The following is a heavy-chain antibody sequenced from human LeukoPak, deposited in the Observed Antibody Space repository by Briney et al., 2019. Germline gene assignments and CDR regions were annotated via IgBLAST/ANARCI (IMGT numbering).Heavy chain of an antibody. CDR2: IYPSDSNT. CDR1: GYNFTSYW. CDR3: ARARGYNPYYFDY. D-gene: IGHD5-12*01. J-gene: IGHJ4*02. Sequence: GESLKISCKGFGYNFTSYWIGWVRQKPGKGLEWMGFIYPSDSNTRYSPSFQGQVTISADKFITTTYLQWSSLKASDTAMYYCARARGYNPYYFDYWGQGTLVTVSS. V-gene: IGHV5-51*01.